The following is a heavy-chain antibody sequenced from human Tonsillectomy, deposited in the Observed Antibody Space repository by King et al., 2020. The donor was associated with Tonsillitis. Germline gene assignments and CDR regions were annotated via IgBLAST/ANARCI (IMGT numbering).Heavy chain of an antibody. D-gene: IGHD5-24*01. CDR1: GASITSDGFC. V-gene: IGHV4-31*01. CDR3: ARGDRYYFDY. CDR2: IFYSGIT. Sequence: VQLQESGPGLVKPSQTLSLTCTVSGASITSDGFCWNWIRHHPGKGLEWIGYIFYSGITYYNPSLKTLVSLSVDTSKNQFSLTLNSVTAADTAVYYCARGDRYYFDYWGQGTLVAVSS. J-gene: IGHJ4*02.